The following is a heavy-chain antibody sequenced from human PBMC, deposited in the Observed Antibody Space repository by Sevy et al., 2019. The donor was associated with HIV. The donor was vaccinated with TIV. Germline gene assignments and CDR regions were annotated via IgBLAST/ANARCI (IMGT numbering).Heavy chain of an antibody. CDR3: AKAPNHYDNSGWAGLEV. D-gene: IGHD3-22*01. CDR1: GFTFSSYG. Sequence: GGYLRLSCAVSGFTFSSYGMHWVRQAPGKGLEWVALISYDGNLKYYADSAKGRFTISRDNSKNTLYLQMNSLRPEDTAMYYSAKAPNHYDNSGWAGLEVWGQGTTVTVSS. CDR2: ISYDGNLK. J-gene: IGHJ6*02. V-gene: IGHV3-30*18.